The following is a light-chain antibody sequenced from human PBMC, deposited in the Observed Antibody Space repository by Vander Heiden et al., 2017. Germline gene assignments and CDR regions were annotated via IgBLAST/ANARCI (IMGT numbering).Light chain of an antibody. CDR3: QSADTSGTLVV. V-gene: IGLV3-25*03. CDR1: ALAKQY. J-gene: IGLJ2*01. CDR2: RDS. Sequence: SYQLTQPPPASVSPGQTARITCSGDALAKQYAHWYQQKPGQTPVVVMSRDSERPSGIRERFSGSISGTTATLTISGVQAEDEADYFCQSADTSGTLVVFGGGTKLTVL.